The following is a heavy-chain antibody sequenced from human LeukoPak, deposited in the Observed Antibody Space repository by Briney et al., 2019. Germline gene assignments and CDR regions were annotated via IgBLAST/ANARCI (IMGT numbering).Heavy chain of an antibody. V-gene: IGHV4-59*01. CDR2: IYYSGCT. CDR1: GGSISSYY. Sequence: SETLSLTCTVSGGSISSYYWSWIRQPPGKGLEWIGYIYYSGCTNYNPSLKGRVTISVDTSKNQFSLKLSSVTAADTAVYYCARDDSPYDAFDIWGQGTMVTVSS. D-gene: IGHD2-21*01. J-gene: IGHJ3*02. CDR3: ARDDSPYDAFDI.